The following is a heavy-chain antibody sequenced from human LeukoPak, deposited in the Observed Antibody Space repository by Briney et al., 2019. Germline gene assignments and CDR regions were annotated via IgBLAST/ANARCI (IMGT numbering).Heavy chain of an antibody. D-gene: IGHD6-13*01. Sequence: PSETLSLTCTVSGGSISSYYWSWIRQPAGKGLEWIGRIYAGGSTNYNPSLKGRVTMSVDTSKNQFSLQLRSVTAADTAVYYCARGRGSSWYYFDYWGQGTLVTVSS. V-gene: IGHV4-4*07. CDR1: GGSISSYY. CDR2: IYAGGST. CDR3: ARGRGSSWYYFDY. J-gene: IGHJ4*02.